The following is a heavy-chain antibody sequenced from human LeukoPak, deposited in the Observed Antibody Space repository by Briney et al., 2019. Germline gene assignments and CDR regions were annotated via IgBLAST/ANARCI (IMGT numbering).Heavy chain of an antibody. CDR1: RFTFSIYD. CDR2: IWYDGSNK. Sequence: PGRSLRLSCAAPRFTFSIYDKHYVRQAPDKRLEWVAVIWYDGSNKYYADSVKGRFTISRDNSKNTLYLQMNSLRAEDTAVYYCARDHGSGSYFSHCDYWGQGTLVTVSS. V-gene: IGHV3-33*01. CDR3: ARDHGSGSYFSHCDY. J-gene: IGHJ4*02. D-gene: IGHD3-10*01.